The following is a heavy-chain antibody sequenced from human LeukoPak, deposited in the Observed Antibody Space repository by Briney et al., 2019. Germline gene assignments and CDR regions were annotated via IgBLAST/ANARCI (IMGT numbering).Heavy chain of an antibody. Sequence: GESLKISCKGSGYSFTSCWISWVRQMPGKGLEWMGRIDPSDSYTNYSPSFQGHVTISADKSISTAYLQWSSLKASDTAMYYCARQGYSSSWYVYWGQGTLVTVSS. J-gene: IGHJ4*02. CDR1: GYSFTSCW. CDR3: ARQGYSSSWYVY. CDR2: IDPSDSYT. V-gene: IGHV5-10-1*01. D-gene: IGHD6-13*01.